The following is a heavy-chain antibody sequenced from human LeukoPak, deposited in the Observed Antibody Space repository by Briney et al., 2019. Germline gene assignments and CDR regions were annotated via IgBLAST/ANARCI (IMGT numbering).Heavy chain of an antibody. CDR1: GFTFSNYG. V-gene: IGHV3-33*05. Sequence: GGSLRLSCAASGFTFSNYGIHWVRQAPGKGLEWVATISHDGNEKSFADSVKGRFSISRDNSKNTLWLQMDSLRAEDTAVYYCARDRMIMAGPIYYVEFWGQGTLVTVSS. CDR2: ISHDGNEK. D-gene: IGHD3-16*01. CDR3: ARDRMIMAGPIYYVEF. J-gene: IGHJ4*02.